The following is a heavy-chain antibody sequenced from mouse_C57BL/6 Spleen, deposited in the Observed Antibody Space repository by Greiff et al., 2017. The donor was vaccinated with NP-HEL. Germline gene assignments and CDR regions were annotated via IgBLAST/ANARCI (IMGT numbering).Heavy chain of an antibody. J-gene: IGHJ2*01. Sequence: QVQLQQPGAELVKPGASVKLSCKASGYSFTSYWMHWVKQRPGRGLEWIGRIDPNSGGTKFYEKFKSKATLTVDKPSSTAYMQLSSLTSEDSAVYYCARGETTVVAPYFDYWGQGTTLTVSS. CDR2: IDPNSGGT. V-gene: IGHV1-72*01. D-gene: IGHD1-1*01. CDR3: ARGETTVVAPYFDY. CDR1: GYSFTSYW.